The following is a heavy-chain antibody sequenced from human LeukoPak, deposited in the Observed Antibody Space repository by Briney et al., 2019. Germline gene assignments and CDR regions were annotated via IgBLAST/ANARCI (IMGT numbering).Heavy chain of an antibody. CDR2: ISYDGSNK. D-gene: IGHD3-22*01. Sequence: GGSLRLSCAASGFTFSSYAMHWVRQAPGKGLEWVAVISYDGSNKYYADSVKGRFTISRDNSKNTLYLQMNSLRAEDTAVYYCARDPMIVVVIRSYYSDYWGQGTLVTVSS. CDR1: GFTFSSYA. CDR3: ARDPMIVVVIRSYYSDY. V-gene: IGHV3-30-3*01. J-gene: IGHJ4*02.